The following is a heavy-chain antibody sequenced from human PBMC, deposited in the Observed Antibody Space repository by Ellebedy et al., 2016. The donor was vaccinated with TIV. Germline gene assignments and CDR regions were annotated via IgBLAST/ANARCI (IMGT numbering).Heavy chain of an antibody. Sequence: GESLKISCAASGFTFSSHDLHWVRQATGKGLEWVSTIGTAGDTSYSGSVKGRFTISRENGKNSVYLQMNRLRAEETAVYYCARASAGLDYWGQGTLVTVSS. J-gene: IGHJ4*02. CDR3: ARASAGLDY. V-gene: IGHV3-13*01. CDR2: IGTAGDT. D-gene: IGHD6-13*01. CDR1: GFTFSSHD.